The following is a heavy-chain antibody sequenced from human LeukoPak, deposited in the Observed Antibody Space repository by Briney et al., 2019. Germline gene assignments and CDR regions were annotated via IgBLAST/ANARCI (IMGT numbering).Heavy chain of an antibody. J-gene: IGHJ6*03. CDR2: INHSGST. CDR1: GGSFSGYY. D-gene: IGHD6-13*01. CDR3: ARGTRAAAGTPNYYYYYMDV. Sequence: SETLSLTCAVYGGSFSGYYWSWIRQPPGKGLEWMGEINHSGSTNYNPSLKSRVTISVDTSKNQFSLKLSSVTAADTAVYYCARGTRAAAGTPNYYYYYMDVWGKGTTVTVSS. V-gene: IGHV4-34*01.